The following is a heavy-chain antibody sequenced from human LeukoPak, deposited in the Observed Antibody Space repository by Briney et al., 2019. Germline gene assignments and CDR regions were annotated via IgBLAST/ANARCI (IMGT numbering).Heavy chain of an antibody. D-gene: IGHD6-25*01. J-gene: IGHJ6*02. V-gene: IGHV3-66*01. CDR3: ARDRAATFSYDYYYGMDV. Sequence: PGGSLRLSCTAYGFTSRNYVMRWVRQAPGKGLEWVSVIYSGGSTYYADSVKGRFTISRDNSKNTLYPQMNSLRAEDTAVYYCARDRAATFSYDYYYGMDVWGQGTTVTVSS. CDR1: GFTSRNYV. CDR2: IYSGGST.